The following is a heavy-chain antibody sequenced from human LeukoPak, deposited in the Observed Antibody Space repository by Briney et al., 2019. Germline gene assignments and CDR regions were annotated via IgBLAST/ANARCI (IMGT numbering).Heavy chain of an antibody. CDR1: GGSFSGYY. D-gene: IGHD2-2*01. CDR3: ARRPAAMPLDY. J-gene: IGHJ4*02. Sequence: SETLSLTCAVYGGSFSGYYWSWIRQPPGKGREWIGEINHTGSTNYNPSLKSRVTISVDTSKNKFSLKLSSVTAAETVVYYCARRPAAMPLDYWGQGTLVTVSS. CDR2: INHTGST. V-gene: IGHV4-34*01.